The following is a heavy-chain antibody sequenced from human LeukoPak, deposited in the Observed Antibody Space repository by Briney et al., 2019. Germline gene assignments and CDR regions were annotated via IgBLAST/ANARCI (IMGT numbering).Heavy chain of an antibody. CDR3: ARSGRYFETQ. J-gene: IGHJ4*02. CDR1: GGSSSGYY. V-gene: IGHV4-34*01. CDR2: IHHSGST. Sequence: SETLSLTCAVYGGSSSGYYWSWIRQPPGKGLEWIGEIHHSGSTNYNASLKSRVTISVDTSKNQFSLKLSSVTAADTAVYYCARSGRYFETQWGQGTLVTVSS. D-gene: IGHD3-9*01.